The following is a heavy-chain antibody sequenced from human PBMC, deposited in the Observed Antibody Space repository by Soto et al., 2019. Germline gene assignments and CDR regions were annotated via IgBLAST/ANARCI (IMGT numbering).Heavy chain of an antibody. Sequence: QVQLVQSGAEVKKPGSSVKVSCKASGGTFSSYAISWVRQAPGQGLEWMGGIIPIFGTANYAQKFQGRVTITADESTSTAYMELSSLRSEDTAVYYCARARDYYDSSGYLEIDYWGQGTLVTVSS. CDR2: IIPIFGTA. D-gene: IGHD3-22*01. CDR3: ARARDYYDSSGYLEIDY. CDR1: GGTFSSYA. V-gene: IGHV1-69*01. J-gene: IGHJ4*02.